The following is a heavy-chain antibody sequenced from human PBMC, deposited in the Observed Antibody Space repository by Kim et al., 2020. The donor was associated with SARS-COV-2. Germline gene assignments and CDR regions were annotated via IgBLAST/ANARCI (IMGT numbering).Heavy chain of an antibody. J-gene: IGHJ5*02. CDR3: VSSPGP. CDR2: IRGDGSTT. D-gene: IGHD2-2*01. Sequence: GGSLRLSCTASGFNFSDHWMHWVRQAPGTGPVSVSCIRGDGSTTNYADSVRGRFTVSRDNARNTLYLQMNSLRVEDTAVYYCVSSPGPWGQGTLVTVSS. CDR1: GFNFSDHW. V-gene: IGHV3-74*01.